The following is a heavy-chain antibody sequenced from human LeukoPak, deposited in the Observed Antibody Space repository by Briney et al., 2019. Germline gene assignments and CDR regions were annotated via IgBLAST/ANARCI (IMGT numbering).Heavy chain of an antibody. D-gene: IGHD1-26*01. CDR2: ISYDGSNK. CDR1: GFTFSSYA. V-gene: IGHV3-30-3*01. CDR3: ARVFIVGATIDY. J-gene: IGHJ4*02. Sequence: GRSLRLSCAASGFTFSSYAMHWVRQAPGKGLEWVAVISYDGSNKYYADSVKGRFTISRDNAKNTLYLQMNSLRAEDTAVYYCARVFIVGATIDYWGQGTLVTVSS.